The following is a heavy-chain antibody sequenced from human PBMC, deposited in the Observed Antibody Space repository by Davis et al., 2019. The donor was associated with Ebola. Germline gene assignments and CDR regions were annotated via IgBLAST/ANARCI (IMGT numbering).Heavy chain of an antibody. Sequence: GGSLRLSCAASGFTLSTYSMTWVRQAPGKGLEWVSSISSDSDYIYYADSVKGRFTISRNNAKNALYLHMDSLRAEDTAVYYCARDRPLDFFFGDYYGMDVWGQGTTVTVSS. CDR3: ARDRPLDFFFGDYYGMDV. V-gene: IGHV3-21*01. CDR1: GFTLSTYS. D-gene: IGHD3-3*01. J-gene: IGHJ6*02. CDR2: ISSDSDYI.